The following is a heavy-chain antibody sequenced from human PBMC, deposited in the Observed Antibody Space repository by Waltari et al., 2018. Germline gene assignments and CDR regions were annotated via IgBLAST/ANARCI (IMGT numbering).Heavy chain of an antibody. D-gene: IGHD4-17*01. CDR1: GFTFSSYN. V-gene: IGHV3-21*06. CDR2: ISSSSTYI. Sequence: EVQLLESGGGLVKPGGSLRLSCAASGFTFSSYNRNWVRQAPGKGREWVSSISSSSTYIYYADSVKGRFTISSDNAKSSLYLQMNSLRAEDTAVYYWARELVGAPGYAFDIWGQGTMVTVSS. J-gene: IGHJ3*02. CDR3: ARELVGAPGYAFDI.